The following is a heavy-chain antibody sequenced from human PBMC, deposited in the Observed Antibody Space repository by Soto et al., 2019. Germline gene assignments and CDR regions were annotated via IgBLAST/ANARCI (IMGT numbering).Heavy chain of an antibody. J-gene: IGHJ6*03. V-gene: IGHV4-34*01. Sequence: PSETLSLTCAVYGGSFSGYYWSWIRQPPGKGQEWIGEINHSGSTNYNPSLKSRVTISVDTSKNQFSLKLSSVTAADTAVYYCARGRATVTTHYYYYMDVWGKGTTVTVSS. D-gene: IGHD4-4*01. CDR2: INHSGST. CDR1: GGSFSGYY. CDR3: ARGRATVTTHYYYYMDV.